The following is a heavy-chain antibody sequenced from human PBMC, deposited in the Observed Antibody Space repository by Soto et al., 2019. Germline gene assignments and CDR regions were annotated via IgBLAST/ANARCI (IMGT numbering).Heavy chain of an antibody. CDR1: GGSISSYY. CDR2: IYTSGST. CDR3: ARLVRGYGCSSTSCFSYFDY. J-gene: IGHJ4*02. V-gene: IGHV4-4*07. D-gene: IGHD2-2*01. Sequence: SETLSLTCTVSGGSISSYYWSWIRQPAGKGLEWIGRIYTSGSTNYNPSLKSRVTMSVDTSKNQFSLKLSSVTAADTAVYYCARLVRGYGCSSTSCFSYFDYWGQGTLVTVSS.